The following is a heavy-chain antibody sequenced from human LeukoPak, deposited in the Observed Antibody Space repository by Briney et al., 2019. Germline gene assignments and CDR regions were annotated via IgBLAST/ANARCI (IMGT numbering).Heavy chain of an antibody. CDR2: ISAYNGNT. D-gene: IGHD2-21*01. Sequence: ASVKVSCKASGYTFTSYGISWVRQAPGQGLEWMGWISAYNGNTNYAQKLQGRVTMTTDTSTSTAYMELRSLRSDDTAVYYCARVPPNLFLPTDAFDIWGQGTMVTVSS. V-gene: IGHV1-18*01. CDR1: GYTFTSYG. CDR3: ARVPPNLFLPTDAFDI. J-gene: IGHJ3*02.